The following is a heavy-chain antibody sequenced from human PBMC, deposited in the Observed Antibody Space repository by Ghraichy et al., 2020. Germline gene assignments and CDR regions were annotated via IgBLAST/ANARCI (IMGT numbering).Heavy chain of an antibody. Sequence: GGSLRLSCSASGFTFISYDMHWVRQAPGKGLEWVSAIGTAGATYYPDSVKGRFTISRENAKNSLYLQMNRLRAGDTAVYYCATGGVVASEKNPAWVWGGMDVWSQGTTVTVSS. V-gene: IGHV3-13*01. CDR3: ATGGVVASEKNPAWVWGGMDV. D-gene: IGHD2-15*01. CDR1: GFTFISYD. CDR2: IGTAGAT. J-gene: IGHJ6*02.